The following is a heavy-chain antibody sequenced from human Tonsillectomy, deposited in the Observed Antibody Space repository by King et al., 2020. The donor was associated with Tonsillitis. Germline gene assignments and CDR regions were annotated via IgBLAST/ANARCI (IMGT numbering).Heavy chain of an antibody. CDR2: IIPLFGKT. CDR1: GGTFSSYA. V-gene: IGHV1-69*01. J-gene: IGHJ3*01. D-gene: IGHD3-16*02. CDR3: ARGGPLSNIFDV. Sequence: QLVQSGAEVKKPGSSVKVSCKASGGTFSSYAISWMRQAPGQGLEWMGGIIPLFGKTNYAQKVPGRVAITADESTSTAYMELSSLRSEDTAVYYCARGGPLSNIFDVWGQGTKVTVSS.